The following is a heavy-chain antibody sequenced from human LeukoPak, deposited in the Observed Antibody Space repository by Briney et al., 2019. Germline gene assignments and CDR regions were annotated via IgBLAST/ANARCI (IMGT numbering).Heavy chain of an antibody. D-gene: IGHD3-9*01. CDR2: ISSSGSTI. CDR3: AREYYRLVGPPDGMDV. J-gene: IGHJ6*02. V-gene: IGHV3-11*01. Sequence: GGSLRLSCAASGFTFSDYYMSWIRQAPGKGLEWVSYISSSGSTIYYADSVKGRFTISRDNAKNSLYLQMNSLRAEGTAVYYCAREYYRLVGPPDGMDVWGQGTTVTVSS. CDR1: GFTFSDYY.